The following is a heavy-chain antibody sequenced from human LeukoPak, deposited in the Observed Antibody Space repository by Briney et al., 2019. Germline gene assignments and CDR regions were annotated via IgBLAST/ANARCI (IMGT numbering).Heavy chain of an antibody. Sequence: SVKVSRKASGGTFSSYAISWVRQAPGQGLEWMGGIIPIFGTANYAQKFQGRVTITADESTSTAYMELSSLRSEDTAVYYCARDRAHDYTKHDAFDIWGQGTMVTVSS. D-gene: IGHD4-11*01. CDR2: IIPIFGTA. V-gene: IGHV1-69*13. J-gene: IGHJ3*02. CDR3: ARDRAHDYTKHDAFDI. CDR1: GGTFSSYA.